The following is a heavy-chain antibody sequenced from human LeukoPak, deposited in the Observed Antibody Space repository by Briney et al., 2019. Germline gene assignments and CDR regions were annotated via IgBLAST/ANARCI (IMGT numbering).Heavy chain of an antibody. D-gene: IGHD6-25*01. CDR1: GFTFSNYW. Sequence: GGSLRLSCAASGFTFSNYWMTWVRQAPVKGLEWVANIKQDGSAKYYVDSVKGRFTISRDNAKNSVSLQMNSLRAEDTAVYYCARYQGGGWDVWGQGTTVTVSS. CDR3: ARYQGGGWDV. V-gene: IGHV3-7*01. J-gene: IGHJ6*02. CDR2: IKQDGSAK.